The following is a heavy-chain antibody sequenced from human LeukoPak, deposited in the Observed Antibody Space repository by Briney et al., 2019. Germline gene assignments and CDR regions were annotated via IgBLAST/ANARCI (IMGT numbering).Heavy chain of an antibody. CDR1: GFTFSSYG. D-gene: IGHD1-26*01. Sequence: GGSLRLSCAASGFTFSSYGMHWVRQAPGKGLEWVSTISGGGGSTYYADSVEGRFTISRDNSKNTLYLQVNSLRAEDTAVYYCAKGGKWDVTPFDYWGQGTLVTVSS. CDR2: ISGGGGST. CDR3: AKGGKWDVTPFDY. J-gene: IGHJ4*02. V-gene: IGHV3-23*01.